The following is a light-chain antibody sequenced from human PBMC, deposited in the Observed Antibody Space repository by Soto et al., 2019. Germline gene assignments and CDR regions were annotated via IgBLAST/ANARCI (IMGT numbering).Light chain of an antibody. CDR2: DVT. CDR1: SSDVGDYNF. J-gene: IGLJ1*01. Sequence: QSALTQPRSVSGSPGQSVTISCTGTSSDVGDYNFVSWYQQHPGKAPKLVIYDVTKRPSGVPDRFSASKSGNTASLTISGLQADDEVDYYCCSYAGSYTYVFGTGTKLTVL. V-gene: IGLV2-11*01. CDR3: CSYAGSYTYV.